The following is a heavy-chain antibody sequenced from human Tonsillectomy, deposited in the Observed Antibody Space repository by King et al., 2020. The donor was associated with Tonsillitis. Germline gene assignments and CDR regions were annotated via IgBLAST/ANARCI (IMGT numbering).Heavy chain of an antibody. CDR3: AKDRSSSSLSTFEY. V-gene: IGHV3-9*01. Sequence: VQLVESGGGLVQPGRSLRLSCVASGFTFDNYAMHWVRQGPGKGLEWVSVITWNSGSIEYADCVKGRFTISRDNAKNSPYLQINSLRPEDTALYYCAKDRSSSSLSTFEYWGQGTLVTVSS. CDR2: ITWNSGSI. D-gene: IGHD6-6*01. J-gene: IGHJ4*02. CDR1: GFTFDNYA.